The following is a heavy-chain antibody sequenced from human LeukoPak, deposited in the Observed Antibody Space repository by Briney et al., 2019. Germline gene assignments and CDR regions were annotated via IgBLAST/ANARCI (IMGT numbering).Heavy chain of an antibody. V-gene: IGHV4-4*07. Sequence: SETLSLTCTVSGGSISIYYWNWIRQPAGKGLEWIGRIFTSGITNYDPSLKSRVTISVDTSKNQFSLNLSSVTAADTAVYYCARESSGNYYNPLGYMDVWGKGTTVTVSS. D-gene: IGHD3-10*01. CDR2: IFTSGIT. CDR3: ARESSGNYYNPLGYMDV. CDR1: GGSISIYY. J-gene: IGHJ6*03.